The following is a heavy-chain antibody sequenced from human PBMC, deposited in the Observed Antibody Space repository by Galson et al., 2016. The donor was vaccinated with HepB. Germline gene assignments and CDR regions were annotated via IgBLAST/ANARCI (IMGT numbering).Heavy chain of an antibody. J-gene: IGHJ5*02. D-gene: IGHD3-22*01. Sequence: SLRLSCAASEFTFSHSDMHWVRQAPGKGLEWVAFIWADGTKKYYADSVEGRFTLSRDNSKNTMYLEINSLRAEDTAVYYCARDRGGYFDHWGQGTLVTVSS. CDR1: EFTFSHSD. CDR2: IWADGTKK. CDR3: ARDRGGYFDH. V-gene: IGHV3-33*01.